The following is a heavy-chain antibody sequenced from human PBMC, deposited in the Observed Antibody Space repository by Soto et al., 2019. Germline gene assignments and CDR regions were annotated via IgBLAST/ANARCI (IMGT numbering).Heavy chain of an antibody. CDR3: ARVRDWFDP. J-gene: IGHJ5*02. CDR2: INHAGET. D-gene: IGHD3-3*01. CDR1: GESFSGYY. Sequence: PAETLSLTCAVFGESFSGYYCNCIRQPPGKGLEWIGEINHAGETTYNPSLKSRVTISIDTSKNQFSLNLHSVTAADTAIYFCARVRDWFDPWGQGTLVTVSS. V-gene: IGHV4-34*01.